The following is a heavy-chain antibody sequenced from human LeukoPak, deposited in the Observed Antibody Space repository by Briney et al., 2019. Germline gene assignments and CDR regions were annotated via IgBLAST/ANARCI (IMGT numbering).Heavy chain of an antibody. CDR3: ARDDYDSSGYYTAADV. J-gene: IGHJ6*04. V-gene: IGHV1-2*02. D-gene: IGHD3-22*01. CDR1: GYTFNGYY. Sequence: ASVKVSCKASGYTFNGYYLHWVRQAPGQGLEWMGWINPNSGGTNYAQKFQGRVTMTRDTSISTAYMELSRLRSDDTAVYYCARDDYDSSGYYTAADVWGTGTTVTVSS. CDR2: INPNSGGT.